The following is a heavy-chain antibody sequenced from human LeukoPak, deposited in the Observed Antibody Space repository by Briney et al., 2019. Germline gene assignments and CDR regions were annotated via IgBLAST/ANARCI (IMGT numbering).Heavy chain of an antibody. CDR1: GFTFGSYA. Sequence: GESLRLSCVASGFTFGSYAMSWVRQAPGKGLEWASIITNGGATTYYADSVRGRFTISRDNSKNTLYLQMNSLRAEDTAVYYCVKLSSGSGSKFGFDSWGQGTLVTVSS. CDR2: ITNGGATT. CDR3: VKLSSGSGSKFGFDS. V-gene: IGHV3-23*01. J-gene: IGHJ4*02. D-gene: IGHD6-19*01.